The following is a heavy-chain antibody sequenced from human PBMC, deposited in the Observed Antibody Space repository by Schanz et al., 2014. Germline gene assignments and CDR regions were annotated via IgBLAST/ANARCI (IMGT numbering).Heavy chain of an antibody. Sequence: QVQLVHSGAEVKKPGSSMKVSCKASGYTFTSSGINWVRQAPGQGLEWMGWISAYNGNTNYAQKLQGRVTMTTDTSTSTAYMELRSLRSDDTAVYYCARGGYSSGWYDRDIAHFDYWGQGTLVTVSS. V-gene: IGHV1-18*01. CDR3: ARGGYSSGWYDRDIAHFDY. J-gene: IGHJ4*02. CDR2: ISAYNGNT. D-gene: IGHD6-19*01. CDR1: GYTFTSSG.